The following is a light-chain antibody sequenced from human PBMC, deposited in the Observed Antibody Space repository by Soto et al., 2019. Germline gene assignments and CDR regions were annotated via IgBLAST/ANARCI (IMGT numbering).Light chain of an antibody. Sequence: QSALTQPASVSGSPGQWIAISCTGTTTDVGNDNLVSWYQQHPGKAPKLMIYAVSERPSGASNRFFGSKSGNTASLTISALHAEDEDYYYCCSYTGGDTVVFGGGTKLTVL. CDR2: AVS. CDR1: TTDVGNDNL. V-gene: IGLV2-23*02. CDR3: CSYTGGDTVV. J-gene: IGLJ2*01.